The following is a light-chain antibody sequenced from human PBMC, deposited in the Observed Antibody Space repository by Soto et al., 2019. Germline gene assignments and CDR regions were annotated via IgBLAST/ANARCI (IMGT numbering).Light chain of an antibody. V-gene: IGLV1-36*01. Sequence: QSVLTQPPSVSEAPRQRVTISCFGSSSNIGNNPVNWYQQLQGKTPKLLIHYDDLLPSGVSDRFSGSKSGTSASLAISGLQYEDEDEYYCAAWDDSLNGLVFGGGTKLTVL. CDR3: AAWDDSLNGLV. CDR1: SSNIGNNP. J-gene: IGLJ2*01. CDR2: YDD.